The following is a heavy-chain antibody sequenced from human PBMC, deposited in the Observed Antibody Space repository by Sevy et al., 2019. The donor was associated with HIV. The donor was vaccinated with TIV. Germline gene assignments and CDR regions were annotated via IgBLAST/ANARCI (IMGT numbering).Heavy chain of an antibody. CDR2: IIQDGSDK. CDR3: ARDLFSGSYYENY. V-gene: IGHV3-7*01. CDR1: GFTLSNYW. Sequence: GGSLRLSCAASGFTLSNYWMSWVRQAPGKGQEWVANIIQDGSDKYYVDSVKGRFTISRDNAKNSLYLQMNSLRVEDTAVYYCARDLFSGSYYENYWGQGTLVTVSS. J-gene: IGHJ4*02. D-gene: IGHD1-26*01.